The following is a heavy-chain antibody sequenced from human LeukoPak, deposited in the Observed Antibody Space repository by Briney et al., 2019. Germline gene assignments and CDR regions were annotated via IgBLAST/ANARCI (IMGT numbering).Heavy chain of an antibody. V-gene: IGHV3-7*04. J-gene: IGHJ6*03. CDR1: GFTFSSYW. CDR2: IKQDGSEK. Sequence: PEGSLRLSCAASGFTFSSYWMSWVRQAPGKGLEWVANIKQDGSEKYYVDSVKGRFTISRDNAKNSLYLQMNSLRAEDTAVYYCARGPDCSSTSCYYYYYYMDVWGKGTTVTVSS. CDR3: ARGPDCSSTSCYYYYYYMDV. D-gene: IGHD2-2*01.